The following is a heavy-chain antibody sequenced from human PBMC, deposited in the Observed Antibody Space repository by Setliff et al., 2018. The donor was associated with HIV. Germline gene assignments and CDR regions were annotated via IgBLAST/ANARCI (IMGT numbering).Heavy chain of an antibody. V-gene: IGHV3-7*01. CDR2: ISNDGGRE. CDR1: GFTFDDYG. Sequence: GGSLRLSCAASGFTFDDYGMRWVRQRPGRGLEGAAIISNDGGREYYVDSVKGRFTISRDNAKSSLYLQMDSLRVEDTSVYYCWSGYTSGRWGQGTLVTVSS. D-gene: IGHD6-19*01. J-gene: IGHJ4*02. CDR3: WSGYTSGR.